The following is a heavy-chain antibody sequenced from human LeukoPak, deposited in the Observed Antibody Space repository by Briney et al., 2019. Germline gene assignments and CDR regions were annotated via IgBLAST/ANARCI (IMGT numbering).Heavy chain of an antibody. V-gene: IGHV1-46*01. D-gene: IGHD2-21*02. CDR3: GVARHQYCGGDCSSVQP. CDR2: INPSGGST. CDR1: GYTFTSYY. J-gene: IGHJ1*01. Sequence: ASVKVSCKASGYTFTSYYMHWVRQAPGQGLECMGIINPSGGSTSYAQKFQGRVTMTRDTSTSTVYMELSSLRSEDTAVYYCGVARHQYCGGDCSSVQPWGKGPLVTVSS.